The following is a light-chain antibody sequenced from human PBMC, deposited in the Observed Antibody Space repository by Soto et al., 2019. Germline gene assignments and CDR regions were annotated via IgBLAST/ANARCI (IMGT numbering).Light chain of an antibody. V-gene: IGKV4-1*01. J-gene: IGKJ4*01. Sequence: DIVMTQSPDSLAVSLGERATINCKSSQSVLYSSNNKNYLARXQQXXGQXRKLILYWAYTRDSGVPHRFSGRASGTDFSLNISSMQDEDVAVYYCQQYYNSTQTFGGGTKVDIK. CDR1: QSVLYSSNNKNY. CDR3: QQYYNSTQT. CDR2: WAY.